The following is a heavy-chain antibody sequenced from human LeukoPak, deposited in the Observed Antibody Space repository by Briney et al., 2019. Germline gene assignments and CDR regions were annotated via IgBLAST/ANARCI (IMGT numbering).Heavy chain of an antibody. D-gene: IGHD2-21*01. V-gene: IGHV5-51*01. CDR3: ARLAYCGGDCYLHYFDY. CDR1: GYSFTSYW. Sequence: GASLKISCKGSGYSFTSYWIGWVRQMPGKGLEWMGIIYPGDSDTRYSPSFQGQVTISADKSISTAYLQWSSLKASDTAMYYCARLAYCGGDCYLHYFDYWGQGTLVTVSS. CDR2: IYPGDSDT. J-gene: IGHJ4*02.